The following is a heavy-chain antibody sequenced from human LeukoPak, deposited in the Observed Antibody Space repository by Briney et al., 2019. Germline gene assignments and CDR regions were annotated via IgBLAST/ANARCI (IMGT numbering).Heavy chain of an antibody. Sequence: EASVKVSCKASGGTFSSYAISWVRQAPGQGLEWMGGIIPIFGTANYAQKFQGRVTITADESTSTAYMELSSLRSEDTAVYYCAWSGGVATIYFDYWGQGTLVTVPS. CDR2: IIPIFGTA. V-gene: IGHV1-69*13. CDR1: GGTFSSYA. J-gene: IGHJ4*02. CDR3: AWSGGVATIYFDY. D-gene: IGHD5-24*01.